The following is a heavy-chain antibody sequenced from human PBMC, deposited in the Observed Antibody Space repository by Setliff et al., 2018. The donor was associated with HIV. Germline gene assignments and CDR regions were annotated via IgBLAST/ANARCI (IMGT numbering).Heavy chain of an antibody. J-gene: IGHJ1*01. Sequence: GASVKVSCKASEYTFTGYYIHWVRQAPGQGLQWMGRINPNIGSTNYAQNFQGRATMTRDTSVNTAFMELSNLRSDDTAMYYCATIREYYYDSSGQEYFQHWGHGTLVTVSS. CDR3: ATIREYYYDSSGQEYFQH. CDR1: EYTFTGYY. V-gene: IGHV1-2*06. D-gene: IGHD3-22*01. CDR2: INPNIGST.